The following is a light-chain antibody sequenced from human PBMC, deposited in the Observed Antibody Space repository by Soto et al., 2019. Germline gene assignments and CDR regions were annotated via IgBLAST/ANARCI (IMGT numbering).Light chain of an antibody. V-gene: IGKV3-20*01. Sequence: EIVLTQSPGTLSLSPGERATLSCWASQSVSSDYLGWYQQKPGQAPRLLIYGASSRSTGIPDRFSGSGSGTEFTLTISRLEPEDFAVYYCQQYGSSPALFTFGPGTKVHIK. CDR1: QSVSSDY. CDR2: GAS. CDR3: QQYGSSPALFT. J-gene: IGKJ3*01.